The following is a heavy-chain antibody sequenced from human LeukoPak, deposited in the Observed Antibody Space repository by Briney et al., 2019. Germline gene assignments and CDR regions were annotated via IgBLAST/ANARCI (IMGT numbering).Heavy chain of an antibody. J-gene: IGHJ5*02. V-gene: IGHV1-2*02. D-gene: IGHD6-13*01. CDR3: AMISASGT. CDR2: INPNSGGS. CDR1: GFTFTGYY. Sequence: ASVKVSCKASGFTFTGYYFHWVRQAPGQGLEWMGWINPNSGGSNYAQKFQGRVTMTRDTSISTAYMELSSLRFDDTAIYYCAMISASGTWGQGTLVTVSS.